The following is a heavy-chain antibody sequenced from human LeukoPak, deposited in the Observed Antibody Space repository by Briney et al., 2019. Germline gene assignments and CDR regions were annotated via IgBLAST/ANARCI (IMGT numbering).Heavy chain of an antibody. V-gene: IGHV3-74*01. D-gene: IGHD2-21*02. CDR3: AKGGSPCGGDCYLYYYYYMDV. J-gene: IGHJ6*03. CDR1: GFTFSNYW. Sequence: GGSLRLSCAASGFTFSNYWMHWVRQAPGKGLEWVSRISSDGSNTSYADSVKGRFTISRDNAKNTLYLQMNSLRAEDTAVYYCAKGGSPCGGDCYLYYYYYMDVWGKGTTVTISS. CDR2: ISSDGSNT.